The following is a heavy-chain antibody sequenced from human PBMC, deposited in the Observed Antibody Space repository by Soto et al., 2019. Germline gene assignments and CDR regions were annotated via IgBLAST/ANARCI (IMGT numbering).Heavy chain of an antibody. CDR3: GTTPGGGGY. V-gene: IGHV3-53*01. CDR1: GFTVSNNY. D-gene: IGHD3-10*01. CDR2: IYSGGYT. Sequence: EVQLVESGGGLIQPGGSLRLSCAVSGFTVSNNYMSWVRQAPGKGLEGVSVIYSGGYTAYGDSVKGRFTISRDNSKNTLYTKSNPGGAGDRAVYYCGTTPGGGGYWGQGTLVTVSS. J-gene: IGHJ4*02.